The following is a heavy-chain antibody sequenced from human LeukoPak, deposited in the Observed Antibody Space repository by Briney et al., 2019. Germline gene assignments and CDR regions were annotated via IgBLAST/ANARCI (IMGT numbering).Heavy chain of an antibody. CDR3: ARHRNSGGTDAFDI. CDR1: GGSISSYY. D-gene: IGHD2-15*01. V-gene: IGHV4-59*08. Sequence: PSETLFLTCTVSGGSISSYYWSWIRQPPGKGLEWIGYIYYSGSTNYNPSLKSRVTISVDTSKNQFSLKLSSVTAADTAVYYCARHRNSGGTDAFDIWGQGTMVTVSS. CDR2: IYYSGST. J-gene: IGHJ3*02.